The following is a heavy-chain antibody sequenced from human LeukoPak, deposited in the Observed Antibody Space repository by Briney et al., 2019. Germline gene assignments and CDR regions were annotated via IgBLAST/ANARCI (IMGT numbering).Heavy chain of an antibody. CDR2: IYYSGST. D-gene: IGHD1-26*01. CDR1: GGSINTYY. V-gene: IGHV4-59*01. Sequence: SETLSLTCTVSGGSINTYYWSWIRQPPGKGLEWIGYIYYSGSTSNNPFLKSRVTISIDTSKNQFSLTLNSVTAADTAVYYCARLVGTTSGRFDPWGQGTLVTVSS. CDR3: ARLVGTTSGRFDP. J-gene: IGHJ5*02.